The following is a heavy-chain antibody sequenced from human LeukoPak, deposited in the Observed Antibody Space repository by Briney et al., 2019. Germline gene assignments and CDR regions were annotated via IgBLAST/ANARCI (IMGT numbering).Heavy chain of an antibody. Sequence: SETLSLACAVSGASMNTHYWSWIRQPPGKGLEWIGYMLDTVTTKDNPSLKSRFTLSADTSKNQFSLRLTSVTAADTAVYYCATIKRGNIFGYFDFWGQGIPVTVSS. J-gene: IGHJ4*02. V-gene: IGHV4-59*11. CDR3: ATIKRGNIFGYFDF. CDR2: MLDTVTT. D-gene: IGHD5-18*01. CDR1: GASMNTHY.